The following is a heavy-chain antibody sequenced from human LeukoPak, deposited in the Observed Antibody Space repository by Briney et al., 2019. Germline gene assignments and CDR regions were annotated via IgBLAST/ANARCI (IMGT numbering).Heavy chain of an antibody. V-gene: IGHV4-38-2*02. J-gene: IGHJ4*02. D-gene: IGHD3-10*01. CDR3: ARRSYYYGSGRREYYFDY. Sequence: SSETLSLTCTVSGYSISSGYYWGWIRQPPGEGLEWIGSIYHSGSTYYNPSLKSRVTISVDTSKNQFSLKLSSVTAADTAVYYCARRSYYYGSGRREYYFDYWGQGTLVTVSS. CDR1: GYSISSGYY. CDR2: IYHSGST.